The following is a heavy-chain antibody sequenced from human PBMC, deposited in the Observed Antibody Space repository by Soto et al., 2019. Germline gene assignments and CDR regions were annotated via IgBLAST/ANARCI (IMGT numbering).Heavy chain of an antibody. CDR2: ILNDGTTT. D-gene: IGHD5-18*01. J-gene: IGHJ5*02. CDR1: GFTFSSQW. V-gene: IGHV3-74*01. Sequence: EVQLVESGGGLVQPGGSLRLSCTASGFTFSSQWLHWVRHAPGKGLMLISRILNDGTTTNYADSVKGRFTVSRDNAQKTMSLQMNNVRAEDTDVYYCATWRGGYTYGLDHWGQGTPVTVSS. CDR3: ATWRGGYTYGLDH.